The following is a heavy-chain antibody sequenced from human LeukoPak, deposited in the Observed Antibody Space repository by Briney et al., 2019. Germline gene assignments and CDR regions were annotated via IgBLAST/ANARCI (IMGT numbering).Heavy chain of an antibody. V-gene: IGHV4-59*01. CDR2: IYYSGST. CDR3: ARAAVAGRYDY. Sequence: SETLSLTCTVSGGFICSYYWSWIRQPPGKGLEWIGYIYYSGSTNYNPSLKSRVTISVDTSKNQFSLKLSSVTAADTAVYYCARAAVAGRYDYWGQGTLVTVSS. J-gene: IGHJ4*02. D-gene: IGHD6-19*01. CDR1: GGFICSYY.